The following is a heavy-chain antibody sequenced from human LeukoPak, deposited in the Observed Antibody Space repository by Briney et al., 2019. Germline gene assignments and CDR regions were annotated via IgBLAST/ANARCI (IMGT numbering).Heavy chain of an antibody. D-gene: IGHD3-3*01. CDR1: GYTFTGFY. J-gene: IGHJ4*02. Sequence: GASVKVSCKPSGYTFTGFYMHWVRQAPGQGLEWMGWINPDSGDTNYAQKFQGRVTMARDTSVGTVYMELSRLTSDDTAVYYCARVPIFGVVIMRRDDYWGQGTLVTVSS. CDR2: INPDSGDT. V-gene: IGHV1-2*02. CDR3: ARVPIFGVVIMRRDDY.